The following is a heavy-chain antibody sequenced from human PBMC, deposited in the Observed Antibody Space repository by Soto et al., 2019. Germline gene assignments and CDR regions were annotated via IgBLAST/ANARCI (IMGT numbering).Heavy chain of an antibody. J-gene: IGHJ6*02. D-gene: IGHD3-10*01. V-gene: IGHV4-31*02. CDR1: GGSIGSRDYY. CDR2: IYYNGNT. Sequence: QVQVQESGPGLVKPSQTLSLKCSVSGGSIGSRDYYWSWIRQHPEKGLEWIGSIYYNGNTDYNPSPRGGPTMSLDTSMNEFSLKLTSVTAADTAVYYCARDKGGAALKGSGMDVWGQGTTVTVS. CDR3: ARDKGGAALKGSGMDV.